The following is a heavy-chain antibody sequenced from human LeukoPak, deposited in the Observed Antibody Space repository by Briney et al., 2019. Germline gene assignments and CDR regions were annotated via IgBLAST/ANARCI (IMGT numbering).Heavy chain of an antibody. Sequence: GESLRLSCAASGFTFTNYAMSWVRQAPGKGLEWVSGITGRSTYYADSVKGRFTISRDISKNTLYVQMNSLRAEDTAVYYCAKVVGTSGWYFDYWGQGTLVTVFS. CDR3: AKVVGTSGWYFDY. CDR1: GFTFTNYA. CDR2: ITGRST. V-gene: IGHV3-23*01. J-gene: IGHJ4*02. D-gene: IGHD1-1*01.